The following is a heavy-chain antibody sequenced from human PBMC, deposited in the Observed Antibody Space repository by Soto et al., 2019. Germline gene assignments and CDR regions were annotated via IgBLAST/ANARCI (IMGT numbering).Heavy chain of an antibody. J-gene: IGHJ4*02. CDR1: GYTFTSYY. D-gene: IGHD3-22*01. CDR2: INPSGGST. Sequence: QVQLVQSGAEVKKPGASVKVSCKASGYTFTSYYMHWVRQAPGQGLEWMGIINPSGGSTSYAQKFQGRGPMTRDTSTSTVYMELSSLRSEDTAVYYCARGSESGYHSPDFGYWGQGTLVTVSS. V-gene: IGHV1-46*01. CDR3: ARGSESGYHSPDFGY.